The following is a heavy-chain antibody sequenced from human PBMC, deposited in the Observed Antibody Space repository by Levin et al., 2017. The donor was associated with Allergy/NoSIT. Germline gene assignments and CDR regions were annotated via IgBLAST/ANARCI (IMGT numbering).Heavy chain of an antibody. V-gene: IGHV3-74*01. Sequence: GGSLRLSCAVSGFTFSDYWMHWVRQTPGKGLVWVSRIKSDGSSTTYADSVKGRFTISRDNAKNTLYLQINSLRVEDTAVYYCARMYCAAGDCPLDYCGQGTLVTVSS. CDR2: IKSDGSST. CDR1: GFTFSDYW. D-gene: IGHD2-8*02. CDR3: ARMYCAAGDCPLDY. J-gene: IGHJ4*02.